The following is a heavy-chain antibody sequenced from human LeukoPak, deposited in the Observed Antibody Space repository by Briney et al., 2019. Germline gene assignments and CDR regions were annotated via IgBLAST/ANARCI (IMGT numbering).Heavy chain of an antibody. V-gene: IGHV1-69*04. CDR1: GGTFSSYA. D-gene: IGHD2-2*01. J-gene: IGHJ4*02. CDR2: IIPILGIA. Sequence: SVKVSCKASGGTFSSYAISWVRQAPGQGLEWMGRIIPILGIANYAQKFQGRVTITADESTSTAYMELSSLRSEDTAVYYCARDPYVVVPAAMRYFDYWGQGTLVTVSS. CDR3: ARDPYVVVPAAMRYFDY.